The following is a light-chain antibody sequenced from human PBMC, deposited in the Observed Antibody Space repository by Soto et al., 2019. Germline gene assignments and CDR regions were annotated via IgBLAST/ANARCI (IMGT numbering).Light chain of an antibody. Sequence: EVVITQSPATLSMSKGERATLSCRASQSVSSSYLAWYQQKPGQAPRLLIYGAATRATGIPARFSGSGSGTDFTLTISSLQSEDFAVYYCQMYNNWLGTSGGGTNADI. CDR2: GAA. CDR1: QSVSSSY. J-gene: IGKJ3*01. V-gene: IGKV3-15*01. CDR3: QMYNNWLGT.